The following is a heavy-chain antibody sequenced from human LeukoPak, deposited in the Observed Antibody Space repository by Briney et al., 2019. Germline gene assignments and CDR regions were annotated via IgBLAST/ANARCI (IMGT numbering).Heavy chain of an antibody. J-gene: IGHJ4*02. Sequence: ASVKVSCKASGYTFTDYYIHWVRQAPGQGLEWMGWINPNSDYTFYAQKFQGRVTLTRDTSISTVYMELTTLTSDDTALYYCAVAPGDYWGQGTLVSVSS. CDR1: GYTFTDYY. V-gene: IGHV1-2*02. D-gene: IGHD2-21*01. CDR3: AVAPGDY. CDR2: INPNSDYT.